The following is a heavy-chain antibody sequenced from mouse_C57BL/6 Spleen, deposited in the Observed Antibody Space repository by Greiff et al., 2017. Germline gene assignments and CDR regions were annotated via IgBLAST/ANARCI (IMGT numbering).Heavy chain of an antibody. V-gene: IGHV1-19*01. D-gene: IGHD1-1*01. CDR1: GYTFTDYY. CDR3: ASGLYYGSRFDY. Sequence: EVQLQQSGPVLVKPGASVKMSCKASGYTFTDYYMNWVKQSHGKSLEWIGVINPYNGGTSYNQKFKGKATLTVDKSSSTAYMELNSLTSEDSAVYYCASGLYYGSRFDYWGQGTTLTASS. CDR2: INPYNGGT. J-gene: IGHJ2*01.